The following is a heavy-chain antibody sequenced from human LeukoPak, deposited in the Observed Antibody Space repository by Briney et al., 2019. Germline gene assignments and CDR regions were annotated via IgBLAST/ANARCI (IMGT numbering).Heavy chain of an antibody. J-gene: IGHJ1*01. CDR3: AKAFLGTGWYGSVRGGDFQH. CDR1: GFTFSSYG. D-gene: IGHD6-19*01. CDR2: IWYDGSKR. V-gene: IGHV3-30*02. Sequence: GGALRLSCAASGFTFSSYGMHSVRQAPGKGLEWVALIWYDGSKRYYADSAKGRCTSSRDNSKSTRYLQMNSMRPEHTAMYYCAKAFLGTGWYGSVRGGDFQHWGQGTLVTVSS.